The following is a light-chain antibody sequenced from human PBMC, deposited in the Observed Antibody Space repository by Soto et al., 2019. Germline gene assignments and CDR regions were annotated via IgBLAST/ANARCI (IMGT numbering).Light chain of an antibody. CDR1: QSVNDNY. V-gene: IGKV3-20*01. J-gene: IGKJ1*01. CDR2: GAS. Sequence: EIVLTQSPGTLSLSPRERATLSCRASQSVNDNYLAWYQHKPGQAPRLLLYGASSRDPGIPDMFSGSGSGTDFTLTSSRLEPEDFAIYYCQQYAASPRTFGQGTQVEVK. CDR3: QQYAASPRT.